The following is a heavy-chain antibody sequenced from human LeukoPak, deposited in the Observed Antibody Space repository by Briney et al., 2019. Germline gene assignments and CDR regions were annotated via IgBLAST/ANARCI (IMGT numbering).Heavy chain of an antibody. CDR1: GGSFSGYY. D-gene: IGHD3-10*01. J-gene: IGHJ5*02. Sequence: SETLSLTCAVYGGSFSGYYWSWIRQPPGKGLEWTGEINHSGSTNYNPSLKSRVTISVDTSKNQFSLKLSSVTAADTAVYYCARGRRSPQLTMVRGTNWFDPWGQGTLVTVSS. CDR2: INHSGST. CDR3: ARGRRSPQLTMVRGTNWFDP. V-gene: IGHV4-34*01.